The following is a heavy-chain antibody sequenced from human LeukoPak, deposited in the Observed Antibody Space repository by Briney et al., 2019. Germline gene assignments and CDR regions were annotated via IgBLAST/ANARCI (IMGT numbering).Heavy chain of an antibody. V-gene: IGHV1-2*06. J-gene: IGHJ5*02. CDR3: ARDHPSSIAARPRWSDP. Sequence: ASVKVSCKASGYTFTGYYMHWVLQAPGQGLEWMGRINPNSGGTNYAQKFQGRVTMTRDTSISTAYMELSRLRSDDTAVYYCARDHPSSIAARPRWSDPWGQGTLVTVSS. CDR1: GYTFTGYY. D-gene: IGHD6-6*01. CDR2: INPNSGGT.